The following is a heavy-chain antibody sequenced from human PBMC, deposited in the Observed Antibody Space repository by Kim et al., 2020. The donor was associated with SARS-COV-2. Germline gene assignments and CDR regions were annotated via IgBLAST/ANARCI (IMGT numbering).Heavy chain of an antibody. V-gene: IGHV2-5*02. J-gene: IGHJ4*02. Sequence: SGPTLVKPTQTLTLTCTFSGFSLSTNGVGVGWIRQPPGKALEWLALIYWDDDKRYSPSLKSRLTITKDTSKNQVVLTMTNMDPVDTATYYCARIPYSSSWDFNFDYWGQGTLVTVSS. CDR1: GFSLSTNGVG. CDR3: ARIPYSSSWDFNFDY. D-gene: IGHD6-13*01. CDR2: IYWDDDK.